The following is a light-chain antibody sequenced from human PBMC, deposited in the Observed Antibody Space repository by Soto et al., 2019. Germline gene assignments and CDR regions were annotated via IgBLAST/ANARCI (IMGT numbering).Light chain of an antibody. CDR2: DAS. Sequence: DIQMTQSPSTLSASVGDRVTITCRASQSISSWLAWYQQKPGKAPKLLIYDASSLESGVPSRFSGSGSGTEFTLTISSLRPDDFATYYCQQYNSYSPITFGPGTKVDIK. J-gene: IGKJ3*01. V-gene: IGKV1-5*01. CDR1: QSISSW. CDR3: QQYNSYSPIT.